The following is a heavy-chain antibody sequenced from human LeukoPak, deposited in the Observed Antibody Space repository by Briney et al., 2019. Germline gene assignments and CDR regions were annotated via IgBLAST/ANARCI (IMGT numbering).Heavy chain of an antibody. Sequence: GGSLRLSCAASGFTFSSYSMNWVRQAPGKGLEWVSSISSSSSYIYYADSVKGRFTISRDNAKNSLYLQMNSLRAEDTAVYYCARAGIGYYDSSFDYWGQGTLVTVSS. V-gene: IGHV3-21*01. D-gene: IGHD3-22*01. J-gene: IGHJ4*02. CDR1: GFTFSSYS. CDR2: ISSSSSYI. CDR3: ARAGIGYYDSSFDY.